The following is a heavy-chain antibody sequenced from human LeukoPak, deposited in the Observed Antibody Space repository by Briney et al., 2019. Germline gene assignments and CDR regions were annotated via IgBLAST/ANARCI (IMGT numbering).Heavy chain of an antibody. V-gene: IGHV4-39*07. D-gene: IGHD4/OR15-4a*01. CDR1: GGSISSSSYY. CDR3: ARDRFYGGAVAPIDY. J-gene: IGHJ4*02. Sequence: PSETLSLTCTVSGGSISSSSYYWGWIRQPPGKGLEWIGSIYYSGSTYYNPSLKSRVTISVDTSKNQFSLKLSSVTAADTAVYYCARDRFYGGAVAPIDYWGQGTLVTVSS. CDR2: IYYSGST.